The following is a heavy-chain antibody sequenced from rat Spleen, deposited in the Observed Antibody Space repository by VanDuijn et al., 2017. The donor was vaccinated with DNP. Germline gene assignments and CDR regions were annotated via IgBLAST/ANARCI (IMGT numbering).Heavy chain of an antibody. CDR3: ARAAKYGLSDY. V-gene: IGHV4-2*01. D-gene: IGHD1-6*01. CDR2: INKDGRTI. Sequence: EVQLVESGGGLVQPGRSLKLSCAASGFNFNDYWMGWVRQAPGKGLKWIGEINKDGRTINYTPSLKDKFTISRDKAQNTLYLQMSKLGSEDTGVYYCARAAKYGLSDYWGQGVMVTVSS. J-gene: IGHJ2*01. CDR1: GFNFNDYW.